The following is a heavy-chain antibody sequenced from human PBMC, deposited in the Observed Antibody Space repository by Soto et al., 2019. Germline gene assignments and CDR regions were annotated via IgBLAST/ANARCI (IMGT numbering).Heavy chain of an antibody. CDR1: GYTFTGYY. CDR2: INHNSGGT. Sequence: ASVKVSCTASGYTFTGYYMHWVRQAPGQGLEWMGWINHNSGGTNYAQKFQGRVTMTRDTSITTAYMELSRLRSDDTAVYYCARCISGGYYYGMGVWGQAPTVTVAS. V-gene: IGHV1-2*02. D-gene: IGHD2-8*01. J-gene: IGHJ6*02. CDR3: ARCISGGYYYGMGV.